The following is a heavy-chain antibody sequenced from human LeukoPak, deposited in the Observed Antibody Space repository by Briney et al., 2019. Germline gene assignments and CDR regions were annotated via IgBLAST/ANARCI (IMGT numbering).Heavy chain of an antibody. Sequence: SETLSLTCAVYGGSFSGYYWSWIRQPPGKGREWIGEINHSGSTNYNPSLKSRVTISVDTSKNQFSLKLSSVTAADTAVYYCARGGQKITIFGVVIISGNHIPLDYWGQGTLVTVSS. D-gene: IGHD3-3*01. CDR1: GGSFSGYY. CDR2: INHSGST. V-gene: IGHV4-34*01. CDR3: ARGGQKITIFGVVIISGNHIPLDY. J-gene: IGHJ4*02.